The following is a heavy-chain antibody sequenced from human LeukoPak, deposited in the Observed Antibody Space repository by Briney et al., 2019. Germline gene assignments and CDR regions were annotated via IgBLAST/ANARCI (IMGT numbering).Heavy chain of an antibody. D-gene: IGHD3-10*01. CDR2: IIPIFGTA. J-gene: IGHJ6*02. V-gene: IGHV1-69*13. CDR3: AGDLVRGVIIYYYYGMDV. Sequence: RASVKVSCKASGGTFSSYAISWVRQAPGQGLEWMGGIIPIFGTANYAQKFQGRVTITADESTSTAYMELSSLRSEDTAVYYCAGDLVRGVIIYYYYGMDVWGQGTTVTVSS. CDR1: GGTFSSYA.